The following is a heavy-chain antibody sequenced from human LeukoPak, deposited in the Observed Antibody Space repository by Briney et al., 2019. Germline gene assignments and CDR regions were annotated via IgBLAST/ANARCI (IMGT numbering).Heavy chain of an antibody. CDR3: ARDVSPYGSGSYFDY. V-gene: IGHV3-33*01. CDR2: IWVDGSNK. Sequence: GGSLRLSCAASGFTFSVYGMHWVRQAPGKGLEWVAVIWVDGSNKYYEDSVNGRFTISRDNYKNTLYLQMNSLRADDTAVYYCARDVSPYGSGSYFDYWGQGTLVTVSS. J-gene: IGHJ4*02. D-gene: IGHD3-10*01. CDR1: GFTFSVYG.